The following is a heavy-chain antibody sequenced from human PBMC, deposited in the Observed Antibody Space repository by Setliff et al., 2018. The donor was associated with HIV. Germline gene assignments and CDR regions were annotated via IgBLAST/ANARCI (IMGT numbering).Heavy chain of an antibody. V-gene: IGHV3-30*12. CDR2: MYYDGVTT. J-gene: IGHJ4*02. D-gene: IGHD3-3*01. CDR1: GFNVEKSG. CDR3: ARGRVLEWLLNH. Sequence: PGGSLRLSCEASGFNVEKSGMHWIRQAPGKGLEWVAVMYYDGVTTYYADSVKGRFTISRDGSKNMIFLKMNSLRVDDTAVYYCARGRVLEWLLNHWGQGTRVTVSS.